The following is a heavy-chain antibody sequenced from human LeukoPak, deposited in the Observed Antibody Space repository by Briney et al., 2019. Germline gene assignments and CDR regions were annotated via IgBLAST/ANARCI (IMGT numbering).Heavy chain of an antibody. J-gene: IGHJ5*02. CDR2: ISGYNGNT. Sequence: ASVKVSCKASGYTFASYGISWVRQAPGQGLKWMGWISGYNGNTKYAQNLKGRVTMTTDTSTSTAYMELRSLRSDDTAVYYCARDAREVLLWFGEFSPWGQGTLVTVSS. D-gene: IGHD3-10*01. CDR1: GYTFASYG. CDR3: ARDAREVLLWFGEFSP. V-gene: IGHV1-18*01.